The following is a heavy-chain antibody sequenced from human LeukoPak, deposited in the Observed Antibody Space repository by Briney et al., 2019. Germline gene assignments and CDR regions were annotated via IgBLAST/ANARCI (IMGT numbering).Heavy chain of an antibody. CDR3: AIVREYCSSTRCYTD. CDR1: GYTCTSDY. D-gene: IGHD2-2*02. J-gene: IGHJ4*02. CDR2: SNPSGGST. V-gene: IGHV1-46*01. Sequence: GASEKVSCKASGYTCTSDYMHWVRQATGQWLEWMGVSNPSGGSTSYAQKFQGRVTMTRDTSTSTVYMELSSLRSEDTAVYYCAIVREYCSSTRCYTDWGQGTLVTVSS.